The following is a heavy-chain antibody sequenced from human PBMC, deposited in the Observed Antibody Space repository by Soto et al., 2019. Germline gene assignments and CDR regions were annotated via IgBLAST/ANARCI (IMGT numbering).Heavy chain of an antibody. CDR1: GYTFTSYA. D-gene: IGHD6-13*01. CDR2: INAGNGNT. Sequence: ASVKVSCKASGYTFTSYAMHWVRQAPGQRLKGMGWINAGNGNTKYSQKFQGRVTITRDTSASTAYMELSSLRSEDTAVYYCARGGEAAAGKTGYYYYGMDVWGQGTTVTVSS. J-gene: IGHJ6*02. V-gene: IGHV1-3*01. CDR3: ARGGEAAAGKTGYYYYGMDV.